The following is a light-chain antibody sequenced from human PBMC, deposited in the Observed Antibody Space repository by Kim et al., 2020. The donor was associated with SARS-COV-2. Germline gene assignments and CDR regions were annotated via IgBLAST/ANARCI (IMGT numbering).Light chain of an antibody. V-gene: IGLV2-8*01. J-gene: IGLJ1*01. CDR2: EVN. CDR1: SRDVGRDKF. CDR3: SSYAGSNNCV. Sequence: GQSVTISCTGTSRDVGRDKFVSWYQQYPGQAPKLMIFEVNKRPAGVPDRFSASKSGNTASLTISGLQAEDEADYYCSSYAGSNNCVFGTGTKVTVL.